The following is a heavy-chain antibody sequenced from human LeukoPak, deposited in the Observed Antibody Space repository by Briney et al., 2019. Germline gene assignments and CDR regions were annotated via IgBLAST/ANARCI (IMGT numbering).Heavy chain of an antibody. CDR1: GFTFSNYS. Sequence: GGSLRLSCGASGFTFSNYSMNWVRQAPGRGLEWISYVGISSGNTKYAASVKGRFTISGDSAKNSVFLQMNNLRVEDTAVYYCARDHRYAFDNWGQGTLVTVSS. CDR2: VGISSGNT. D-gene: IGHD5-12*01. CDR3: ARDHRYAFDN. V-gene: IGHV3-48*04. J-gene: IGHJ4*02.